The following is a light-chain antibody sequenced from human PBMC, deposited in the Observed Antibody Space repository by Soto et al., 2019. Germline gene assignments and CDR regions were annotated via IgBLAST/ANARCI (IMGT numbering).Light chain of an antibody. Sequence: VMTQSPASLSVSPVERTTLSWSASQSVSSNYLAWYQQKPGQAPRLLIYGASSRATGIPDRFSGSGSGTDFTLTISSLQPEDFATYYCQQSYGTPITFGQGTRLEIK. V-gene: IGKV3D-20*02. CDR3: QQSYGTPIT. J-gene: IGKJ5*01. CDR2: GAS. CDR1: QSVSSNY.